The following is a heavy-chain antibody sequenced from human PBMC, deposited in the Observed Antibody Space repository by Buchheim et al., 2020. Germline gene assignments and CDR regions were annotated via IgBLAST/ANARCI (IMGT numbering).Heavy chain of an antibody. CDR3: ARHDRHSSSNTPFDS. CDR2: INYSGTA. Sequence: QLRLQESGPGLVKPSETLSLTCTVSDDSTSSTNHFWGWIRQPPGKGLEWIGSINYSGTAYYNPSLKSRISMSVDTSKTQFSLDLSSGTAADSAVYYCARHDRHSSSNTPFDSWGQGTL. V-gene: IGHV4-39*01. CDR1: DDSTSSTNHF. D-gene: IGHD6-13*01. J-gene: IGHJ4*02.